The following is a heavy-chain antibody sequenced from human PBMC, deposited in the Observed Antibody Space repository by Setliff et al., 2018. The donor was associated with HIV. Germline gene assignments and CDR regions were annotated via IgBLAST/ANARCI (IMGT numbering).Heavy chain of an antibody. CDR1: GFTFSIAW. V-gene: IGHV3-15*01. CDR3: ATYARTSYGLDD. D-gene: IGHD3-10*02. J-gene: IGHJ4*02. CDR2: IKNKNDGGTA. Sequence: PGGSLRLSCAASGFTFSIAWINWVRQAPGKGLEWVGRIKNKNDGGTADYAAPVKGRFTFSRDDSKNTFFLKMNSLKTTDTGTYYCATYARTSYGLDDWGQGTEVTVSS.